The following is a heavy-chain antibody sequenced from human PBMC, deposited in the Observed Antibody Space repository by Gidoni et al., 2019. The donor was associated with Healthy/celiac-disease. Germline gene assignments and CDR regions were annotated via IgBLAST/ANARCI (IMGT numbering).Heavy chain of an antibody. V-gene: IGHV4-34*01. CDR1: GGSLSGYY. J-gene: IGHJ4*02. CDR3: ARGLAYCSGGSCYSAVFDY. CDR2: INHSGST. Sequence: QVQLQQWGAGLLKPSETLSLTCAVYGGSLSGYYWSWIRQPPGKGLEWIGEINHSGSTNYNPSLKSRVTISVDTSKNQFSLKLSSVTAADTAVYYCARGLAYCSGGSCYSAVFDYWGQGTLVTVSS. D-gene: IGHD2-15*01.